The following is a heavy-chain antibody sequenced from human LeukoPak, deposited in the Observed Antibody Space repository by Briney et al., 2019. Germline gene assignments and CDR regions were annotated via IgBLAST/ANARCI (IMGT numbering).Heavy chain of an antibody. Sequence: PGGSLRLSCAASGFTFSSYAMSWVRQAPGKGLEWVSAISGSGGSTYYADSVKGRFTISRDNSKNTLYLQMNSLRAEDTAVYYCAKGFGMTTVTSRIPLLDYWGQGTLVTVSS. V-gene: IGHV3-23*01. CDR2: ISGSGGST. J-gene: IGHJ4*02. CDR1: GFTFSSYA. CDR3: AKGFGMTTVTSRIPLLDY. D-gene: IGHD4-17*01.